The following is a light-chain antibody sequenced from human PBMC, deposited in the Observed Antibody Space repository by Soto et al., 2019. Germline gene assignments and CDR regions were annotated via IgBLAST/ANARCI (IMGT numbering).Light chain of an antibody. V-gene: IGKV1-8*01. Sequence: AIRMTQSPSSFSASTGDRVTITCRASQGISSYLAWYQQKPGKAPKLLIYAASTLQSGVPSRFSGSGSGTDFTLTISSLQPDDFGTYYCQEYDTYSASFGQGTKLEIK. CDR3: QEYDTYSAS. CDR2: AAS. J-gene: IGKJ2*01. CDR1: QGISSY.